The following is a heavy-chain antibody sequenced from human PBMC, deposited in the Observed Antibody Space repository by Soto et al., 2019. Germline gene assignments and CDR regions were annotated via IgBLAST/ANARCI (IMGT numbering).Heavy chain of an antibody. J-gene: IGHJ4*02. CDR1: GGSISSSSYY. D-gene: IGHD2-21*01. V-gene: IGHV4-39*01. CDR2: IYYSGST. Sequence: QLQLQESGPGLVKPSETLSLTCTVSGGSISSSSYYWGWIRQPPGKGLEWIWSIYYSGSTYYNPTIKCRASISVDTSDNQFYMEQSSVTAADTAVYYSATYWGRKVFDYWGQGTLVTVSS. CDR3: ATYWGRKVFDY.